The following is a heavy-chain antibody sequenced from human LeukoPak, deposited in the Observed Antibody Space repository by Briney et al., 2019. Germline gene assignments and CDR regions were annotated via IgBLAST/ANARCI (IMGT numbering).Heavy chain of an antibody. Sequence: GESLKISFKGSGYSFTSYWIGWVRQMPGKGLEWMGIIYPGDSDTRYSPSFQGQVTISADKSISTAYLQWSSLKASDTAMYYCARIGSNSSSWYYPLGYWGQGTLVTVSS. D-gene: IGHD6-13*01. CDR3: ARIGSNSSSWYYPLGY. V-gene: IGHV5-51*01. J-gene: IGHJ4*02. CDR1: GYSFTSYW. CDR2: IYPGDSDT.